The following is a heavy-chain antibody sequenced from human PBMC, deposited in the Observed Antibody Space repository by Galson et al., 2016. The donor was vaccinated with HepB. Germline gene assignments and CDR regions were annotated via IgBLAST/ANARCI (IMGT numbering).Heavy chain of an antibody. D-gene: IGHD3-22*01. J-gene: IGHJ4*02. CDR2: FDPEDGET. CDR3: AHASYRDIGGFFYRGSYFDC. CDR1: GDFLTELS. Sequence: QSGAEVKKPGESLKISCKVSGDFLTELSVHWVRQAPGYGLEWMGGFDPEDGETIYAQKFQGRVMMTEDTSTDIAYMELSSLTSEDTALYYCAHASYRDIGGFFYRGSYFDCWGQGTLVAVSS. V-gene: IGHV1-24*01.